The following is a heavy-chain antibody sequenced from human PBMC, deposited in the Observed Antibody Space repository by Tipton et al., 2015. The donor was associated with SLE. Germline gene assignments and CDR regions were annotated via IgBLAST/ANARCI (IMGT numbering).Heavy chain of an antibody. J-gene: IGHJ4*02. V-gene: IGHV4-61*02. Sequence: TLSLTCTVSGGSISSGGYYWSWIRQPAGKGLEWIGRIYTSGSTNYNPSLKSRVTISVDTSKNQFSLKLSSVTAADTAVYYCARSITGTTEDYFDYWGQGTLVTGSS. CDR2: IYTSGST. CDR1: GGSISSGGYY. D-gene: IGHD1-20*01. CDR3: ARSITGTTEDYFDY.